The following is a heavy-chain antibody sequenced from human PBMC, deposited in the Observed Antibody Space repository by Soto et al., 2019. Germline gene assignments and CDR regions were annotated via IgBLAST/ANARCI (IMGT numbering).Heavy chain of an antibody. CDR2: ISGSGVTT. CDR1: GFSFSEFY. J-gene: IGHJ4*02. D-gene: IGHD5-12*01. Sequence: QVQLVESGGGLVKPGGSLRLSCIGSGFSFSEFYMRWIRQAPGGGLELVSYISGSGVTTHYADSVKGLFTISRDNAKNSVYLQMNSLRAEDTAVYYCARRRGSSGYDLDFWGQGTLVIVSS. V-gene: IGHV3-11*01. CDR3: ARRRGSSGYDLDF.